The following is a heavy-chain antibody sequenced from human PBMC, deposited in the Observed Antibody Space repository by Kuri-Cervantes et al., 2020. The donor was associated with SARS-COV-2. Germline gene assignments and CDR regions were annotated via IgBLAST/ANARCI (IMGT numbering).Heavy chain of an antibody. CDR2: IWYDGSNK. D-gene: IGHD6-19*01. J-gene: IGHJ4*02. V-gene: IGHV3-33*06. CDR1: GFTFSSYG. CDR3: AKDQYSSGWYPHY. Sequence: GESLKISCAASGFTFSSYGMHWVRQAPGKGLEWVAVIWYDGSNKYYADSVKGRFTISRDNSKNTLYLQMNSLRAEDTAIYYCAKDQYSSGWYPHYWGQGILVTVSS.